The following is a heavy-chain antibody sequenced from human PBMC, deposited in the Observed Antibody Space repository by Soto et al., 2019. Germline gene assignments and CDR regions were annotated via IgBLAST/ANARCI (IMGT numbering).Heavy chain of an antibody. V-gene: IGHV4-31*03. J-gene: IGHJ6*02. CDR1: GGSISSDGNY. CDR2: IYYSGST. D-gene: IGHD3-10*01. Sequence: QVQLQESGPGLVKSSQTLSLTCTVSGGSISSDGNYWSWIRQHPGKGLEWIGYIYYSGSTNCNPSLKSRVTISVDTSKNQFSLKLNSVTAADTAVYYCARARMVRGIIYYYGMDVWGQGTTVTVSS. CDR3: ARARMVRGIIYYYGMDV.